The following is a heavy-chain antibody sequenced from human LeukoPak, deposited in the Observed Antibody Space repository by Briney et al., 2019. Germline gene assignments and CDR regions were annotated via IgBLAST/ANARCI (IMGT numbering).Heavy chain of an antibody. D-gene: IGHD3-3*01. CDR2: FDPESGER. J-gene: IGHJ5*02. CDR1: GFAFTEMS. Sequence: ASVKVSCKVSGFAFTEMSIHWVRQTLRKGLEWMGGFDPESGERVYAQSFRGRVTLSEDTSTDTAYMELSSLTSEDTAVYYCADFGVVTHWFDPWGQGTLVTVSS. V-gene: IGHV1-24*01. CDR3: ADFGVVTHWFDP.